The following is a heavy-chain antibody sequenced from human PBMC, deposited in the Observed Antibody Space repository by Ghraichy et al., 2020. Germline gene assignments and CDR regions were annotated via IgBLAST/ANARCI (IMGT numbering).Heavy chain of an antibody. D-gene: IGHD3-10*01. CDR3: AIAGFTMFREVIITLPFDF. Sequence: ASGKGLEWVSSISGRGDTTYYADSVKGRFTISRDNSKNTLYLQLNSLRAEDTAVYYCAIAGFTMFREVIITLPFDFWGQGTLVTVSS. V-gene: IGHV3-23*01. J-gene: IGHJ4*02. CDR2: ISGRGDTT.